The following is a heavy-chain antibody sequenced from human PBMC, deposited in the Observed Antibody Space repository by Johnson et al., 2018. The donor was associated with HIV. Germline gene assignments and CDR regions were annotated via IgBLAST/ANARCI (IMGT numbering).Heavy chain of an antibody. J-gene: IGHJ3*02. Sequence: VQLVESGGGVVQPGRSLRLSCAASGFTFSNAWMSWVRQAPGKGLEWVGRIKSKTDGGTTDYAAPVKDRFIISRDNSKNTLYLQMNSLRAEDTAVYYCARGTPWDAFDIWGQGTMVTVSS. CDR2: IKSKTDGGTT. CDR1: GFTFSNAW. V-gene: IGHV3-15*01. CDR3: ARGTPWDAFDI.